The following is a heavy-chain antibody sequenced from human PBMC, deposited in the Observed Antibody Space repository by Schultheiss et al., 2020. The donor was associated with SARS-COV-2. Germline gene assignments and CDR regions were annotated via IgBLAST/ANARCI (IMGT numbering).Heavy chain of an antibody. Sequence: GGSLRLSCAASGFTFSNAWMSWVRQATGKGLEWVGRIKSKTDGGKTDYTAPGKGRITISKDDSKNTLDLQMNSLKTEDTTVYYCSTAVGRPGDYGMDVWGQGTTVTVSS. CDR2: IKSKTDGGKT. CDR1: GFTFSNAW. J-gene: IGHJ6*02. CDR3: STAVGRPGDYGMDV. D-gene: IGHD6-6*01. V-gene: IGHV3-15*01.